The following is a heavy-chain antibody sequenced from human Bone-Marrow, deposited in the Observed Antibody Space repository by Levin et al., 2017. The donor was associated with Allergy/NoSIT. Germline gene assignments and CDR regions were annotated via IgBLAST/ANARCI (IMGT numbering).Heavy chain of an antibody. Sequence: PGGSLRLSCAASGYSFSSYSLSWVRQAPGKGLEWVSGISTGGGDTYYADSVKGRFTISRDNSKNTLYLDMNSLRGEDTAVYYCAHGRPSGFDYWGQGTLVTVSS. CDR3: AHGRPSGFDY. D-gene: IGHD3-10*01. CDR2: ISTGGGDT. CDR1: GYSFSSYS. V-gene: IGHV3-23*01. J-gene: IGHJ4*02.